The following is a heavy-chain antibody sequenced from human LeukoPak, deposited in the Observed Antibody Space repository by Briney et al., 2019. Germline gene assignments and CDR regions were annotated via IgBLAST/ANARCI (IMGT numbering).Heavy chain of an antibody. CDR1: GFTFSSYI. CDR3: AKDVVSYTVTSNWFDP. CDR2: ISGSGGST. D-gene: IGHD4-17*01. J-gene: IGHJ5*02. Sequence: GGSLRLSCAASGFTFSSYIMNWVRQAPGKGLEWVSSISGSGGSTYYADSVKGRFTISRDNSKNTLYLQMNSLRAEDTAVYYCAKDVVSYTVTSNWFDPWGQGTLVTVSS. V-gene: IGHV3-23*01.